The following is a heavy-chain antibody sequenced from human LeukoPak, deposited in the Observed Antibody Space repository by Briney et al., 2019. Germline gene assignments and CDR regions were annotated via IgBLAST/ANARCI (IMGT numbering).Heavy chain of an antibody. V-gene: IGHV4-38-2*01. D-gene: IGHD3-3*01. CDR3: AKLTQYYDFWSGYSPVWFDP. J-gene: IGHJ5*02. CDR2: IYHSGST. CDR1: GYSISSGYY. Sequence: SETLSLTCAVSGYSISSGYYWGWIRQPPGKGLEWIGSIYHSGSTYYNSSLKSRVTISVDTSKNQFSLKLSSVTAADTAVYYCAKLTQYYDFWSGYSPVWFDPWGQGTLVTVSS.